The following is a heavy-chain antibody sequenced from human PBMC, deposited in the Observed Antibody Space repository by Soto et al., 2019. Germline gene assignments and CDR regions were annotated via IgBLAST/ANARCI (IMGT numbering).Heavy chain of an antibody. J-gene: IGHJ4*02. V-gene: IGHV3-30*18. CDR3: AEVAGATTFDY. CDR2: ISYDGRNK. CDR1: GFTFSSYG. Sequence: GGSLRLSCAASGFTFSSYGMHWVRQAPGKGLEWVAVISYDGRNKYYADSVKGRFTISRDNSKNTLYLQMNSLRAEDTAVYYCAEVAGATTFDYWGQGTLVTVSS. D-gene: IGHD1-26*01.